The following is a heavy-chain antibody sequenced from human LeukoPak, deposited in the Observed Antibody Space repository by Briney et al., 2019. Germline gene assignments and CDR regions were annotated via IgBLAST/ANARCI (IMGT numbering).Heavy chain of an antibody. D-gene: IGHD3-10*01. CDR2: INPNSGGT. J-gene: IGHJ5*02. CDR3: AYGSGSYRRWFDP. Sequence: ASVKVSCKASGYTFTSYGISWVRQAPGQGLEWMGWINPNSGGTNYAQKFQGRVTMTRDTSISTAYMELSRLRSDDTAVYYCAYGSGSYRRWFDPWGQGTLVTVSS. CDR1: GYTFTSYG. V-gene: IGHV1-2*02.